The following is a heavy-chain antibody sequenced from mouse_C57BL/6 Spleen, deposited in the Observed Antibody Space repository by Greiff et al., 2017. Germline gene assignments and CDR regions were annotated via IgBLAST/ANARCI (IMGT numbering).Heavy chain of an antibody. V-gene: IGHV1-80*01. Sequence: QVQLQQSGAELVKPGASVKISCKASGYAFSSYWMNWVKQRPGKGLEWIGQIYPGDGDTNYNGKFKGKATLTADKSSSTAYMQLSSLTSEDSAVYFCARFDYDYAMDYWGQGTSVTVSS. D-gene: IGHD2-4*01. CDR2: IYPGDGDT. J-gene: IGHJ4*01. CDR3: ARFDYDYAMDY. CDR1: GYAFSSYW.